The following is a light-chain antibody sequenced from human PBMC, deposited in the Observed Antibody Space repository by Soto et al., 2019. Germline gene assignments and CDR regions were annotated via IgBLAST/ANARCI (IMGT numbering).Light chain of an antibody. Sequence: DIQVTQSPSTLSASVGDRVTITCRDSQSFSTWLAWYQQKPGKAPKLLIYKASNLQSGVPSRFSGGGSGTEFTLTISSLHPDDSATYYCQQYNTFPLTFGGGTKVEIK. CDR1: QSFSTW. CDR3: QQYNTFPLT. J-gene: IGKJ4*01. V-gene: IGKV1-5*03. CDR2: KAS.